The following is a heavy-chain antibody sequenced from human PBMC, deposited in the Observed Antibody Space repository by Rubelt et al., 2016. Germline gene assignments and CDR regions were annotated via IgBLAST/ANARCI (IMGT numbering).Heavy chain of an antibody. Sequence: VLPGGSLRLSCAASGFTFSSYAVSWVRQAPGKGLEWVSAISGGGGSTYYADSVKGRFTISRDNSKNTLYLQMNSLRAEDTAIYYCARKPGGFDYWGQGTLVTVSS. CDR3: ARKPGGFDY. D-gene: IGHD1-14*01. V-gene: IGHV3-23*01. CDR2: ISGGGGST. J-gene: IGHJ4*02. CDR1: GFTFSSYA.